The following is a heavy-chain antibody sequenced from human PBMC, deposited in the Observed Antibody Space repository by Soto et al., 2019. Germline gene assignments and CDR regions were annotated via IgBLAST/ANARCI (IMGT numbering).Heavy chain of an antibody. CDR3: ARYDSSGYYQYYFDY. J-gene: IGHJ4*02. D-gene: IGHD3-22*01. CDR2: IYYSGTT. Sequence: PSETLSLTCTVSGDSISSGGYYWSWIRQHPGKGLEWIGYIYYSGTTYYNPSLKSRVTISVDTSKNQFSLKLSSVTAADTAVYYCARYDSSGYYQYYFDYWGQGTLVTVSS. V-gene: IGHV4-31*03. CDR1: GDSISSGGYY.